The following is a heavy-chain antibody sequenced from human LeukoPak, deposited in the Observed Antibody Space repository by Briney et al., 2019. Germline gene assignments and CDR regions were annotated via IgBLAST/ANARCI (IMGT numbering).Heavy chain of an antibody. CDR2: MNPNSGIT. CDR3: ARGRSYDFWSGPIPPYGMDV. Sequence: ASVKVSCKASGYTFTSYDINWVRQATGQGLEWMGWMNPNSGITGYAQKFQGRVTMTRNTSISTAYMELSSLRSEDTAVYYCARGRSYDFWSGPIPPYGMDVWGQGTTVTVSS. V-gene: IGHV1-8*01. J-gene: IGHJ6*02. D-gene: IGHD3-3*01. CDR1: GYTFTSYD.